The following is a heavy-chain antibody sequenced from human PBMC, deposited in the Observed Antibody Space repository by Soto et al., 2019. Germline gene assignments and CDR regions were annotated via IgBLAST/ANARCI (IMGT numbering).Heavy chain of an antibody. Sequence: GGSLRLSCAASGFIFTNYAMTWVRQAPVKGLEWVSAINSGGNTFYADSVKGRFTISRDNSKNTLYLQMNSLRVEDTAMYYCVRENYYYGMDVWGQGTAVTVSS. V-gene: IGHV3-66*01. J-gene: IGHJ6*02. CDR3: VRENYYYGMDV. CDR2: INSGGNT. CDR1: GFIFTNYA.